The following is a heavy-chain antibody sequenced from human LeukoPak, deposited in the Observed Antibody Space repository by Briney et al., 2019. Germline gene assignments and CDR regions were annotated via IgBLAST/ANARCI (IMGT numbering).Heavy chain of an antibody. CDR3: ARITGIDAAGDC. Sequence: GGSLRLSCAASGFTFSMDWMSWVRQAPGKGLEWVANIKHDGSEKFYVDPAKGRFIIYRDNAKNSLFLQLNSLRDEDTAVYYCARITGIDAAGDCWGEGTLVTASS. V-gene: IGHV3-7*04. CDR2: IKHDGSEK. D-gene: IGHD6-25*01. J-gene: IGHJ4*02. CDR1: GFTFSMDW.